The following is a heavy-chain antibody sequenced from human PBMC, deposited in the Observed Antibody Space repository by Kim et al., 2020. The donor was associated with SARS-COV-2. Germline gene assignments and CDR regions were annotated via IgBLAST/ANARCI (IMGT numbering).Heavy chain of an antibody. D-gene: IGHD5-12*01. CDR2: IHYSGTT. Sequence: SETLSLTCTVSSGSISSDGYYWGWIRQPPGKGLEWIGYIHYSGTTPYNPSLKQRVTTSIDTSKNQFSLKLTSVTAADTAVYYCAGLGVVGGATNENWGQGTLVTVSS. CDR1: SGSISSDGYY. J-gene: IGHJ3*01. CDR3: AGLGVVGGATNEN. V-gene: IGHV4-61*05.